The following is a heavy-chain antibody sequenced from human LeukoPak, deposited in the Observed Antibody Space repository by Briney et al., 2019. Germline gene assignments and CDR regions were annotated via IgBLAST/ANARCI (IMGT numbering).Heavy chain of an antibody. Sequence: ASVKVSSKVSGYTLTELSMHWVRQAPGKGLEWMGGFDPEDGETIYAQKFQGRVTMTEDTSTDTAYMELSSLRSEDTAMYYCATVKYDFWSGYFAKYYYYMDVWGKGTTVTVSS. J-gene: IGHJ6*03. V-gene: IGHV1-24*01. CDR1: GYTLTELS. CDR3: ATVKYDFWSGYFAKYYYYMDV. D-gene: IGHD3-3*01. CDR2: FDPEDGET.